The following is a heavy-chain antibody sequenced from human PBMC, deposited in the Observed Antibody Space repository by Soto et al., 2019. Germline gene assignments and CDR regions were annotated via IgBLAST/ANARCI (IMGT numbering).Heavy chain of an antibody. CDR1: GGSFSDYC. Sequence: SETLSLTCAVYGGSFSDYCWTWIRQPPGKGLEWIGEINHSGSTYYNPSLKSRVTISVDTSKSQFPLRLSSVTAADTAVYYCASTYVSSCHWGQGTLVTVSS. CDR3: ASTYVSSCH. CDR2: INHSGST. D-gene: IGHD6-13*01. V-gene: IGHV4-34*01. J-gene: IGHJ4*02.